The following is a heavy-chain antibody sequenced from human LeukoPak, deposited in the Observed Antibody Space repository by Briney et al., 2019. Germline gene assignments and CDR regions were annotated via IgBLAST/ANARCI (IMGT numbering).Heavy chain of an antibody. CDR3: AKPRDIVVVVAAEGFDY. D-gene: IGHD2-15*01. CDR1: GFTFSSYG. CDR2: ISYDGSNK. Sequence: GGSLRLSCAVSGFTFSSYGMHWVRQAPGKGLEWVSIISYDGSNKYYADSVKGRFTIFRDNSKNTLYLQMNSLRAEDTAVYYCAKPRDIVVVVAAEGFDYWGQGTLVTVSS. J-gene: IGHJ4*02. V-gene: IGHV3-30*18.